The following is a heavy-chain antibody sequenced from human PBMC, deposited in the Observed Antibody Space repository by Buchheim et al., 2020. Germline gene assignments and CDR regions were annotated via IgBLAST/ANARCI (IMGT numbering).Heavy chain of an antibody. CDR2: ISGSGGST. V-gene: IGHV3-23*01. CDR1: GFTFSSYA. D-gene: IGHD6-19*01. Sequence: EVQLLESGGGLAQPGGSLRLSCAASGFTFSSYAMSWVRQAPGKGLEWVSSISGSGGSTYYADSVKGRFTISRDTSKKPLYLQMNSLRAEDTAVYYCGRKAKRGVAVADVVAYWGQGTL. J-gene: IGHJ4*02. CDR3: GRKAKRGVAVADVVAY.